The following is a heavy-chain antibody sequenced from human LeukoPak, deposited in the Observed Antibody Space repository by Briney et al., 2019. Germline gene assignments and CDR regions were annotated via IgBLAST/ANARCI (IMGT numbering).Heavy chain of an antibody. CDR3: AKSGEMATTVYYFDY. J-gene: IGHJ4*02. CDR2: ISGSGGST. CDR1: GFTFSSYA. V-gene: IGHV3-23*01. D-gene: IGHD5-24*01. Sequence: GGSLRLSCAASGFTFSSYAMSWVRQAPGEGLEWVSAISGSGGSTYYADSVKGRFTISRDNSKNTLYLQMNSLRAEDTAVYYCAKSGEMATTVYYFDYWGQGTLVTVSS.